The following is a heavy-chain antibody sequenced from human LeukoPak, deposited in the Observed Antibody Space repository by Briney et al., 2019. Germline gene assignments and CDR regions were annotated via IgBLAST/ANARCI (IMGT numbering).Heavy chain of an antibody. CDR2: ISSSGSTI. J-gene: IGHJ4*02. Sequence: GGPLRLSCAASGFTFSSYEMNWVRQAPGKGLEWVSYISSSGSTIYYADSVKGRFTISRDNAKNSLYLQMNSLRAEDTAVYYCARSTYSSGWYLYWGQGTLVTVSS. V-gene: IGHV3-48*03. D-gene: IGHD6-19*01. CDR3: ARSTYSSGWYLY. CDR1: GFTFSSYE.